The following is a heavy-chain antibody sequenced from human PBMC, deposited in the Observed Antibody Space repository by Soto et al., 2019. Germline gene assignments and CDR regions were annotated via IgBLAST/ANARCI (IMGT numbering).Heavy chain of an antibody. V-gene: IGHV3-23*01. Sequence: EVQLLESGGGLVQPGGSLRLSCAASGFTFSNYAMSWVRQAPGKGLEWVSTISGSGDSTYYADSVKGRFTISRDNSKNTRYLQMNSLRVEDTAVYYCAKKSRTPTDPTSPFDYWGQGTLVTVSS. CDR1: GFTFSNYA. D-gene: IGHD4-4*01. J-gene: IGHJ4*02. CDR2: ISGSGDST. CDR3: AKKSRTPTDPTSPFDY.